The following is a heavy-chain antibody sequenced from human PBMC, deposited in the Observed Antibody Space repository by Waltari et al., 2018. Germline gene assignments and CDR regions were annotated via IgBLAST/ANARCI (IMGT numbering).Heavy chain of an antibody. J-gene: IGHJ6*02. CDR1: GFTFSSYS. Sequence: EVQLVESGGGLVQPGGSLRLSCAASGFTFSSYSMNWVRKAPGKGLEWVSYISSSSSTIYYADSVKGRFTISRDNAKNSLYLQMNSLRAEDTAVYYCARAVSYGLLYYYYGMDVWGQGTTVTVSS. CDR2: ISSSSSTI. CDR3: ARAVSYGLLYYYYGMDV. V-gene: IGHV3-48*01. D-gene: IGHD3-16*01.